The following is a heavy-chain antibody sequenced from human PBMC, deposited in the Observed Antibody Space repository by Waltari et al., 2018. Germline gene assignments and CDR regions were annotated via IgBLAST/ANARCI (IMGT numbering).Heavy chain of an antibody. V-gene: IGHV3-30*01. CDR3: ARDVLMGYFDY. Sequence: QVQLVESGGGVVQPGRSLRLSCAASGFTFSSYAMHWVRQAPGKGVEWVAVISDAGSNKYYADAVKGRFTISRDKSKNTLNLQMNSLRAEDTSVYYCARDVLMGYFDYWGQGTLVTVSS. D-gene: IGHD3-16*01. CDR2: ISDAGSNK. CDR1: GFTFSSYA. J-gene: IGHJ4*02.